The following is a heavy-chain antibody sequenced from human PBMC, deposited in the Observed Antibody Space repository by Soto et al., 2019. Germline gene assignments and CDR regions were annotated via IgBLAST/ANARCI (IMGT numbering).Heavy chain of an antibody. V-gene: IGHV1-46*01. CDR2: INPNGGST. CDR3: ARSLLQGDF. CDR1: GYTFIHYY. D-gene: IGHD2-21*01. Sequence: QVQLVQSGAEVKKPGASVKISCKASGYTFIHYYIHWVRQAPGQGLEWMAIINPNGGSTNYAQKFQGRVTVTCDTSTTTVSMELNSLESDDTAVYFCARSLLQGDFWGQGTLVTFSS. J-gene: IGHJ4*02.